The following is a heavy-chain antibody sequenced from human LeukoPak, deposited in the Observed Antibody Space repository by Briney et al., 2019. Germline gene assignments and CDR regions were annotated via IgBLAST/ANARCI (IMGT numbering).Heavy chain of an antibody. CDR3: ARASPIFGHFAY. Sequence: SETLSLTCAISGGSISGTPYYWGWIRQPPGKGLEWIGSIYYSGSTYYNPSLKSRLTISVDTSKNQFSLKLSSVTAADTAVYYCARASPIFGHFAYWGRGTLVTVSS. CDR1: GGSISGTPYY. D-gene: IGHD3-3*01. V-gene: IGHV4-39*07. CDR2: IYYSGST. J-gene: IGHJ4*02.